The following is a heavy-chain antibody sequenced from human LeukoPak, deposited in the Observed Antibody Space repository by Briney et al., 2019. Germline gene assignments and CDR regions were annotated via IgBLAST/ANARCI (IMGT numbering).Heavy chain of an antibody. J-gene: IGHJ4*02. CDR2: ISSGSVYI. CDR1: GFTFSTYS. CDR3: AKDADGYNY. D-gene: IGHD5-24*01. V-gene: IGHV3-21*01. Sequence: GGSLRLSCAASGFTFSTYSVNWVRQAPGKGLEWVSSISSGSVYIYYADSVKGRFTISRDNAKNSLYLQMNSLRAEDTAVYFCAKDADGYNYWGQGTLVTVSS.